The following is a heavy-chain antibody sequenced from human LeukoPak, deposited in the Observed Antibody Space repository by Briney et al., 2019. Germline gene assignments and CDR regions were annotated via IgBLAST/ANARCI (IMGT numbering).Heavy chain of an antibody. Sequence: SETLSLTCTVSGGSISSYYWSWTRSPPGRGREGLGFTFYSGSTNYDPSLKSRVTISVDTSKNQFSLKLSSVTAADTAVYYCARYVLLWFGESANDAFDIWGQGTMVTVSS. CDR1: GGSISSYY. D-gene: IGHD3-10*01. CDR2: TFYSGST. V-gene: IGHV4-59*13. CDR3: ARYVLLWFGESANDAFDI. J-gene: IGHJ3*02.